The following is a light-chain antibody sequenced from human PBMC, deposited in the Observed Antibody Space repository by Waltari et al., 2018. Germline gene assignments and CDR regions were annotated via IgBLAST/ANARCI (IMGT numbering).Light chain of an antibody. V-gene: IGLV2-11*01. Sequence: QSALTQPRSVSGSPGQSVTISCTGTSSDVGGYKFVSWYQQHPGQAPKIMIYDVSKRPSGVPDRFSGSKSGNTASLTISGLQAEDEAEYYCCSYAGDYTYVFGTGTKVTVL. J-gene: IGLJ1*01. CDR1: SSDVGGYKF. CDR3: CSYAGDYTYV. CDR2: DVS.